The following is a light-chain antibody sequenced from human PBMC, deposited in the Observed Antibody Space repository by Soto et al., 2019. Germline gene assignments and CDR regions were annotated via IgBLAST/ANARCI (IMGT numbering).Light chain of an antibody. V-gene: IGKV3-11*01. CDR2: HAS. CDR3: QQRSNWPPTWT. Sequence: EIVLTQSPATLSLSPGERATLSCRASQSVSSYLAWYQQKPGQAPRLLIYHASNRATGIPARFSGSGSGTDFTLTISGLEPEDFAVYYCQQRSNWPPTWTFGQGTKVEIK. J-gene: IGKJ1*01. CDR1: QSVSSY.